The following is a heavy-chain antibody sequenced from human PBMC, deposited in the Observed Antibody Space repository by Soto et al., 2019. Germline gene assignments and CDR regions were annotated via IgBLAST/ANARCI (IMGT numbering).Heavy chain of an antibody. CDR1: GFTFSSYS. CDR2: ISSSSSYI. D-gene: IGHD1-26*01. J-gene: IGHJ5*02. V-gene: IGHV3-21*01. Sequence: ESGGGLVKPGGSLRLSCAASGFTFSSYSMNWVRQAPGKGLEWVSSISSSSSYIYYADSVKGRFTISRDNAKNSLYLQMNSLRAEDTAVYYCAAGGGSNWFDPWGQGTLVTVSS. CDR3: AAGGGSNWFDP.